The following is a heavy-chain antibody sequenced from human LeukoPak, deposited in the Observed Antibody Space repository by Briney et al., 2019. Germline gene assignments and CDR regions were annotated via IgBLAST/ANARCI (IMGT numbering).Heavy chain of an antibody. CDR2: SRSSSSYI. CDR1: GGTFSSYS. CDR3: ARRGGTNSRYDILTGYYRYYFDY. J-gene: IGHJ4*02. D-gene: IGHD3-9*01. V-gene: IGHV3-21*01. Sequence: PGGSLRLSCAASGGTFSSYSMNWVRQAPGKGLEWVSSSRSSSSYIYYADSVKGRFTISRDNAKNSLYLQMNSLRAEDTAVYYCARRGGTNSRYDILTGYYRYYFDYWGQGTLVTVSS.